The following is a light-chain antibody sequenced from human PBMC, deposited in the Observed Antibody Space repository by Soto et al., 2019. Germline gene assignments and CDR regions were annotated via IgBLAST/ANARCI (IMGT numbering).Light chain of an antibody. CDR1: QSGSSN. J-gene: IGKJ5*01. V-gene: IGKV3-15*01. CDR3: QQYSDSPLT. CDR2: GAS. Sequence: ELVLKDCQVTLYVTPGERATVSCRTRQSGSSNLAWYQQKPGQAPRLLIYGASTRATGIPARFSGTGSGTEFTLTISSLQSEDFALYYCQQYSDSPLTFGQGTRLEIK.